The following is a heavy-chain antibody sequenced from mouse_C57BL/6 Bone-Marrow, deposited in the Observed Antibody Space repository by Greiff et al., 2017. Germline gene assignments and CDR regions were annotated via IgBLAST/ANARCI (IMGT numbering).Heavy chain of an antibody. CDR1: GYTFTSYW. V-gene: IGHV1-55*01. D-gene: IGHD2-5*01. CDR3: ARPYYSKYWDCDV. Sequence: QVQLQQPGAELAKPGASVKMSCKASGYTFTSYWITWVKQRPGQGLEWIGDIYPGSGRTNYNEKFKSKATLTVDTSSSTAYMQLSSLTSEDSAVYYGARPYYSKYWDCDVGGTGTTVTGSA. J-gene: IGHJ1*03. CDR2: IYPGSGRT.